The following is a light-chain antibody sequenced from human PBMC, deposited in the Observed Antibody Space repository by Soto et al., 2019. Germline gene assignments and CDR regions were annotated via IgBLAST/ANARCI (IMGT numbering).Light chain of an antibody. CDR3: QQYSSWVT. V-gene: IGKV3-15*01. J-gene: IGKJ4*01. Sequence: EIVMTQSPVTLSLSPGDTATLSCRASQTITSNLAWYQQKPGQPPRLLIYGASTRATGIPARFSGSGSGTEFTLTLTNLQSEYFAVYYCQQYSSWVTFGGGTQLEI. CDR1: QTITSN. CDR2: GAS.